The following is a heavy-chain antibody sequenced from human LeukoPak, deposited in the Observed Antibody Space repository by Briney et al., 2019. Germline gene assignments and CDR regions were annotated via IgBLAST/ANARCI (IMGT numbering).Heavy chain of an antibody. V-gene: IGHV4-31*03. CDR2: IYYSGST. Sequence: ASETLSLTCTVSGGSISSGGYYWSWIRQHPGKGLEWIGYIYYSGSTYYNPSLKSRVTISVDTSKNQFSLKLSSVTAADTAVYYCASRIYGDFSFDYWGQGTLVTVSS. D-gene: IGHD4-17*01. CDR1: GGSISSGGYY. CDR3: ASRIYGDFSFDY. J-gene: IGHJ4*02.